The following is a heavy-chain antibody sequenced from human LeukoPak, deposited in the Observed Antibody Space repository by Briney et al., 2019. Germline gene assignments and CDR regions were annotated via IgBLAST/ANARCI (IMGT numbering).Heavy chain of an antibody. J-gene: IGHJ4*02. CDR1: RFAFSSYA. Sequence: GGSLRLSCAASRFAFSSYAMSWVRHAPGKGLEWVSTISGSGGSTYYADSVKGRFTISRDNSKNTLYLQMTSLRAEDTAVYYCAKEGNYYDSSGYYYYFDNWGQGTLVTVSS. CDR2: ISGSGGST. D-gene: IGHD3-22*01. CDR3: AKEGNYYDSSGYYYYFDN. V-gene: IGHV3-23*01.